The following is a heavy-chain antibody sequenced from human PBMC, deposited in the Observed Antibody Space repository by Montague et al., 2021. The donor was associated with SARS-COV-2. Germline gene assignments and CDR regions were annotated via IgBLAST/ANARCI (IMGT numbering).Heavy chain of an antibody. Sequence: SETLSLTCAVYGGPFSGYDRSWIRQSPGKGLEWIGEIDHSGSTKYNPSLKSRLTLSVDTSKNQFSLKLSSVTAADTAVYYCARGRVEITMIAVVFTGGIYYYDYWGRGTLVAVSS. CDR1: GGPFSGYD. D-gene: IGHD3-22*01. J-gene: IGHJ4*02. V-gene: IGHV4-34*01. CDR2: IDHSGST. CDR3: ARGRVEITMIAVVFTGGIYYYDY.